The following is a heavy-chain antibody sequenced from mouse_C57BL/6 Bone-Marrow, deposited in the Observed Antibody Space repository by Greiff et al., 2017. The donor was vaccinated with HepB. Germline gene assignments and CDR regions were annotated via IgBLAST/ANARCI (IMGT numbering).Heavy chain of an antibody. D-gene: IGHD1-1*01. CDR2: INPSSGYT. J-gene: IGHJ1*03. CDR1: GYTFTSYW. CDR3: AVITAVVAPNV. V-gene: IGHV1-7*01. Sequence: VQLQQSGAELAKPGASVKLSCKASGYTFTSYWMHWVNQRPGQGLEWIGYINPSSGYTKYNQKFKDKATLTADKSSSTAYMQLSSLTYEDSAVYYCAVITAVVAPNVWGTGTTVTVSS.